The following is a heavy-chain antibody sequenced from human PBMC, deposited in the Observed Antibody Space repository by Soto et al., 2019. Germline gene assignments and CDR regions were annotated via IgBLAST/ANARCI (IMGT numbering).Heavy chain of an antibody. CDR3: ARGEMRWGYYYGMDV. CDR1: GYTFISYG. Sequence: RASVKVSCKASGYTFISYGISWVRQAPGQGLEWMGWISGYNGKTNYAQKFQGRVTMTRNTSISTAYMELSSLRSEDTAVYYCARGEMRWGYYYGMDVWGQGTTVTVSS. CDR2: ISGYNGKT. V-gene: IGHV1-18*04. D-gene: IGHD3-16*01. J-gene: IGHJ6*02.